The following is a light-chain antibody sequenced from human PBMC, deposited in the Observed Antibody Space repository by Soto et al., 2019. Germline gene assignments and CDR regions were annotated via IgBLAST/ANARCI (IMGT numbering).Light chain of an antibody. CDR2: EAS. CDR3: EQYNNWPLT. J-gene: IGKJ4*01. V-gene: IGKV3-15*01. CDR1: QSVNSN. Sequence: EIVMTQSPATLSVSPGERATLSCRASQSVNSNLAWYQQKRGQAPRLLIYEASSRATGIPARFCASGSGTEFTLTISSLQSEDFAVYYCEQYNNWPLTFGGGTNVEIK.